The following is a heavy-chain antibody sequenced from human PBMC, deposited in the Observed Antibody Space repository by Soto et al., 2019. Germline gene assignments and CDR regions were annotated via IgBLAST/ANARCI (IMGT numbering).Heavy chain of an antibody. V-gene: IGHV4-38-2*02. D-gene: IGHD3-3*01. CDR3: VRERTIFGVAPGGGVDV. CDR2: IYHTGTT. J-gene: IGHJ6*02. CDR1: GYSISLGYS. Sequence: SSETLSLTCAVSGYSISLGYSWSWIRQPPGRGLEWLGSIYHTGTTHYIPSLKNRLTMSLDKSKNQFSLDLTSVTAADTALYYCVRERTIFGVAPGGGVDVWGQGTTVTVSS.